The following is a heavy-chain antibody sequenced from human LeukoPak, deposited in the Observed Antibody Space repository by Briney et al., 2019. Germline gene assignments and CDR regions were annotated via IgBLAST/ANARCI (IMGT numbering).Heavy chain of an antibody. CDR2: INPNSGGT. D-gene: IGHD3-22*01. Sequence: ASVKVSCKASGYTFTGYYMHWVRQAPGQGLEWMGWINPNSGGTNYAQKFQGRVTMTEDTSTDTAYMELSSLRSEDTAVYYCAIPPVYYYDSSGYHDAFDIWGQGTMVTVSS. V-gene: IGHV1-2*02. CDR3: AIPPVYYYDSSGYHDAFDI. J-gene: IGHJ3*02. CDR1: GYTFTGYY.